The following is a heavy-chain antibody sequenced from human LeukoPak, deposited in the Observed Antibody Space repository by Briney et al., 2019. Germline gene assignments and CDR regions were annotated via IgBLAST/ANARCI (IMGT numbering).Heavy chain of an antibody. D-gene: IGHD4-17*01. Sequence: SETLSLTCAVYGGSFSGYYWSWIRQPPGKGLEWIGEINHSGSTNYNPSLKSRVTIPVDTSKNQFSLKLSSVTAADTAVYYCARKRDYGVIDYWGQGTLVTVSS. J-gene: IGHJ4*02. CDR3: ARKRDYGVIDY. CDR2: INHSGST. CDR1: GGSFSGYY. V-gene: IGHV4-34*01.